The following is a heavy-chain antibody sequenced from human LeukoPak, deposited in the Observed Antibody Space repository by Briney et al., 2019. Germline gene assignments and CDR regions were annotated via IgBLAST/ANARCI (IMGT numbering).Heavy chain of an antibody. D-gene: IGHD2-2*01. J-gene: IGHJ4*02. CDR2: IIGIGDIA. CDR1: GLTFSGYA. CDR3: AKTSSTCCYSCVFDY. Sequence: GALRLSCAPSGLTFSGYAICCVCAALGKWLWWGSVIIGIGDIAHYTESVKGRFTISRDTSKDTLYLHKNSLRAEDTAIYYCAKTSSTCCYSCVFDYWGQGTLVTVSS. V-gene: IGHV3-23*01.